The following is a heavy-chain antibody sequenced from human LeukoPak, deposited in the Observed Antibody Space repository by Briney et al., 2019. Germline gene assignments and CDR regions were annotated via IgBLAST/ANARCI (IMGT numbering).Heavy chain of an antibody. CDR3: AADYYYDSSGFHFDY. V-gene: IGHV1-58*01. D-gene: IGHD3-22*01. Sequence: SVKVSCKASGFTFTSSAVQWVRQARGQRLEWTGWIVVGSGNTNYAQKFQERVTITRDMSTSTAYMELSSLRSEDTAVYYCAADYYYDSSGFHFDYWGQGTLVTVSS. CDR1: GFTFTSSA. J-gene: IGHJ4*02. CDR2: IVVGSGNT.